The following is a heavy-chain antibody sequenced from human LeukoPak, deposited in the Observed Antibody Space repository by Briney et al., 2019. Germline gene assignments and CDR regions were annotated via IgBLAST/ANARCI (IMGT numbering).Heavy chain of an antibody. J-gene: IGHJ3*02. Sequence: SETLSLTCTVSGGSISSGSYYGSWIRQPAGKGLEWIGRIYTSGSTNYNPSLKSRVTISVDTSKNQFSLKLSSVTAADTAVYYCAREPDYGDLLAAFDIWGQGTMVTVSS. CDR1: GGSISSGSYY. CDR3: AREPDYGDLLAAFDI. D-gene: IGHD4-17*01. CDR2: IYTSGST. V-gene: IGHV4-61*02.